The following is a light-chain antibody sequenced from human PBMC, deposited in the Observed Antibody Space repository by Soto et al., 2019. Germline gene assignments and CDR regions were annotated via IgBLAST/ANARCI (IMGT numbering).Light chain of an antibody. V-gene: IGKV3-15*01. CDR2: DAS. CDR1: QTISRN. Sequence: EIVMTQSPATLSVSLGERATLSCRASQTISRNLAWYQQKPGQAPRLLIYDASTRAAGIPARFSGSGSGTEFTITISRLQSEDFAVYYYQQYYNWLTFGGGTKVEIK. CDR3: QQYYNWLT. J-gene: IGKJ4*01.